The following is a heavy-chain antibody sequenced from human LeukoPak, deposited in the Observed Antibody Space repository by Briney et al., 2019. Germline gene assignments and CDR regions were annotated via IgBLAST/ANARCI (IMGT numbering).Heavy chain of an antibody. J-gene: IGHJ4*02. Sequence: ASVKVSCKASGYTFTSYYMHWVRQAPGQGLEWMGIINPSGGSTSYAQKFQGRVTMTRDTSTSTAYMELSSLRSEDTAVYYCARDGSAYDFWSGYWMDFDYWGQGTLVTVSS. D-gene: IGHD3-3*01. CDR3: ARDGSAYDFWSGYWMDFDY. CDR2: INPSGGST. CDR1: GYTFTSYY. V-gene: IGHV1-46*03.